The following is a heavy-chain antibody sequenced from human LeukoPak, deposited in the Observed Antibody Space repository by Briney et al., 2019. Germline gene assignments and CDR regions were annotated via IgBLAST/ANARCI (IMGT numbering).Heavy chain of an antibody. Sequence: PGGSLRLSCAASGFTFSASWMSWVRQAPGKGLEWVANIKQDGSEKYYADSVKGRFTISRDNAKNSLYLQMNILRAEDSAIYYCARDGSSSSFDYWGQGILVTVSS. D-gene: IGHD6-6*01. CDR3: ARDGSSSSFDY. V-gene: IGHV3-7*01. CDR2: IKQDGSEK. CDR1: GFTFSASW. J-gene: IGHJ4*02.